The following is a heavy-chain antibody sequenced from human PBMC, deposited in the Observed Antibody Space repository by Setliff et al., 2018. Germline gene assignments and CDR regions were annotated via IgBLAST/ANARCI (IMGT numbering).Heavy chain of an antibody. CDR3: AKTRGSNWNFFYYMDV. D-gene: IGHD1-1*01. V-gene: IGHV3-23*01. CDR2: ISAGGGST. CDR1: GFSFSSYA. J-gene: IGHJ6*03. Sequence: GGSLSLSCAASGFSFSSYAMTWVRQAPGKGLEWVSAISAGGGSTYSADSVKGRFTISRDNSKNTLYLQMNSLRAEDTAVYYCAKTRGSNWNFFYYMDVWGKGTTVTVSS.